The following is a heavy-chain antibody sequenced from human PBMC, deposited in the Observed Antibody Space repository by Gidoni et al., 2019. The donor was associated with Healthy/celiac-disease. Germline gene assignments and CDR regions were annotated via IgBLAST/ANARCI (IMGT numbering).Heavy chain of an antibody. D-gene: IGHD3-3*02. Sequence: EVQPVESGGGLVKPGGSLRLSCAASGFTFSSYSMNWVSHAPGKGLEWVSSISSSSRYIYYADSVKGRFTISRDNAKNSLYLQINSLRAEDTAVYYCARDSPLYIFSSWGQGTLVTVSS. V-gene: IGHV3-21*01. J-gene: IGHJ4*02. CDR2: ISSSSRYI. CDR3: ARDSPLYIFSS. CDR1: GFTFSSYS.